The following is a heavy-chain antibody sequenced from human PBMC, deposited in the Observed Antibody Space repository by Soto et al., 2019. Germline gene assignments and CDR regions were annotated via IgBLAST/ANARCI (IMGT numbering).Heavy chain of an antibody. CDR3: AKNGQPPYYYYGMDV. V-gene: IGHV1-18*01. CDR1: GYTFTRYG. D-gene: IGHD2-8*01. Sequence: QGQLVQSGAEVKKPGASVKVSCKASGYTFTRYGISWVRQAPGQGLEWMGWISGYSGDTNYAQKFQGRVTMTVDTSTTTAFMELTSLTSDDRAVYYCAKNGQPPYYYYGMDVWGQGTTVTVSS. CDR2: ISGYSGDT. J-gene: IGHJ6*02.